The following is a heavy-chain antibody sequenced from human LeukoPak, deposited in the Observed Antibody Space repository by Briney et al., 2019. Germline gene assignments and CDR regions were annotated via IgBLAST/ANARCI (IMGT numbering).Heavy chain of an antibody. J-gene: IGHJ5*02. CDR2: IYYSGST. D-gene: IGHD6-19*01. Sequence: SETLSLTCIVSGGSISSSSYYWGWIRQPPGKGLEWIGSIYYSGSTYYNPSLKSRVTISVDTSKNQFSLKLSSVTAADTAVYYCARHRGSGWSNWFDPWGQGTLVTVSS. CDR3: ARHRGSGWSNWFDP. V-gene: IGHV4-39*01. CDR1: GGSISSSSYY.